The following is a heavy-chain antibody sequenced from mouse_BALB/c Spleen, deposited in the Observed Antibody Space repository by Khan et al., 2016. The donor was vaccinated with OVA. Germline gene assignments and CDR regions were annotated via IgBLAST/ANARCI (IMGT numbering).Heavy chain of an antibody. J-gene: IGHJ4*01. V-gene: IGHV9-3-1*01. CDR2: INTYTGEP. CDR1: GYTFTNYG. D-gene: IGHD2-10*01. Sequence: QIQLVQSGPELKKPGETVKISCKASGYTFTNYGMNWVKQTPGQGLKWMGWINTYTGEPTYVDDFKGRFAFSLETSASTAYLQINNLKNEDTATYFWASPPYFSYVMVYWGQGTSVTVSS. CDR3: ASPPYFSYVMVY.